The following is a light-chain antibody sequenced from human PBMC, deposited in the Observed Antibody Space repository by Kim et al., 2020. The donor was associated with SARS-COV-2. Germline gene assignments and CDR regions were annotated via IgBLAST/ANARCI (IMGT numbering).Light chain of an antibody. Sequence: LGQTVISYCQGDSPRSYSASCYQQQPRQAPILVIYDKNSRPSGIPDRFSGSSSGNTASLTITGAQAEDEADYYCNSRYSSGNHLGVFGGGTKLTVL. V-gene: IGLV3-19*01. CDR1: SPRSYS. CDR2: DKN. J-gene: IGLJ2*01. CDR3: NSRYSSGNHLGV.